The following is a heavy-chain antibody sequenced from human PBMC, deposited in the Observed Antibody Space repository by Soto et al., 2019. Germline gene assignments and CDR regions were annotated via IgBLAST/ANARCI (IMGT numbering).Heavy chain of an antibody. J-gene: IGHJ6*03. D-gene: IGHD3-10*01. V-gene: IGHV1-8*01. Sequence: ASVKVSCKASGYTFTSYDINWVRQATGQGLEWMGWMNPNSGNTGYAQKFQGRVTMSRNTSISTAYMELSSLRSEDTAVYYCAGARPMVRGISYYYYYYMDVWGKGTTVTVSS. CDR2: MNPNSGNT. CDR1: GYTFTSYD. CDR3: AGARPMVRGISYYYYYYMDV.